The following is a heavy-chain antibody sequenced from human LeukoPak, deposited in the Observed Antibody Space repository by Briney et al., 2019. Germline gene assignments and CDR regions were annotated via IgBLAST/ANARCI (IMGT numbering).Heavy chain of an antibody. CDR2: IKKKTDGGTT. V-gene: IGHV3-15*01. CDR3: TTDRLAFDY. CDR1: GFTFSDAW. Sequence: GGSLRLSCAASGFTFSDAWMGWVRQAPGKGLEWVGRIKKKTDGGTTDYAAPVKGRFTISRDDSKNTVYLQMNSLKTEDTAVYYCTTDRLAFDYWGQGTLVTVSS. J-gene: IGHJ4*02. D-gene: IGHD3-9*01.